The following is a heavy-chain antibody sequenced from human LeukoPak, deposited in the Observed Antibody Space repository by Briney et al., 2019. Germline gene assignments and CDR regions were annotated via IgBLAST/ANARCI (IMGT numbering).Heavy chain of an antibody. CDR3: ASLETDSSGYYYYFDY. CDR1: GGSISSSSYY. Sequence: SETLSLTCTVSGGSISSSSYYWGWIRQPPGKGLEWIGSIYYSGSTYYNPSLKSRVTISVDTSKNQFSLKLSSVTAADTAVYYCASLETDSSGYYYYFDYWGQGTLVTVSS. J-gene: IGHJ4*02. D-gene: IGHD3-22*01. V-gene: IGHV4-39*01. CDR2: IYYSGST.